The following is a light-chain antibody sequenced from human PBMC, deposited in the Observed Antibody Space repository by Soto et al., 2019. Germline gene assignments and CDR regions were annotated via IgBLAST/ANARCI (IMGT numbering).Light chain of an antibody. V-gene: IGKV3-11*01. CDR2: DAS. Sequence: EIVFTQSPGTLSLSPGERATLSCRASLSVSSNYVAWYQQKPGQAPGLLIYDASKRATGIPARFSGSGSGTDFTLTISSLEPEDFAVYYCQQGSNWPPWTFGQGTKVDIK. CDR1: LSVSSN. J-gene: IGKJ1*01. CDR3: QQGSNWPPWT.